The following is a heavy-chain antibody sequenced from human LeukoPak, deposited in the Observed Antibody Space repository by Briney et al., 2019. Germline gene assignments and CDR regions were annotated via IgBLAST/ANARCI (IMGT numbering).Heavy chain of an antibody. V-gene: IGHV3-30*18. CDR1: GFTFSSYG. J-gene: IGHJ4*02. D-gene: IGHD3-22*01. Sequence: GGSLRLSCAASGFTFSSYGVHWVRQAPGKGLEWVAVISYDGSNKYYADSVKGRFTISRDNSKNTLYLQMNSLRAEDTAVYYCAKDPYTMIASYYFDYWGQGTLVTVSS. CDR3: AKDPYTMIASYYFDY. CDR2: ISYDGSNK.